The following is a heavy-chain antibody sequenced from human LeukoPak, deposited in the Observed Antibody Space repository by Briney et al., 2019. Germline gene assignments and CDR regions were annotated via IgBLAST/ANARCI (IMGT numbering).Heavy chain of an antibody. V-gene: IGHV3-23*01. Sequence: PGGSLRLSCAASGFTFSSYAMSWVRQAPGKGLEWVSAISGSGGSTYYADSVKGRFTISRDNSKNTLYLQMNSLRAEDTAVYYCAKDPTWGTMVLYGMDVWGQGTTVTVSS. D-gene: IGHD7-27*01. CDR3: AKDPTWGTMVLYGMDV. CDR1: GFTFSSYA. CDR2: ISGSGGST. J-gene: IGHJ6*02.